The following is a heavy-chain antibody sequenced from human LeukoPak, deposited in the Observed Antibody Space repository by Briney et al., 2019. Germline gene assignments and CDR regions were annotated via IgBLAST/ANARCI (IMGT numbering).Heavy chain of an antibody. CDR2: INHSGST. Sequence: SETLSLTCAVYGGSFSDYYWSWIRQPPGKGLEWSGEINHSGSTNYNPSLKSRVTISVDTSKNQFSLKLSSVTAADTAVYYCARVLEGSSGQHWYFDLWGRGTLVTVSS. CDR1: GGSFSDYY. V-gene: IGHV4-34*01. D-gene: IGHD6-19*01. J-gene: IGHJ2*01. CDR3: ARVLEGSSGQHWYFDL.